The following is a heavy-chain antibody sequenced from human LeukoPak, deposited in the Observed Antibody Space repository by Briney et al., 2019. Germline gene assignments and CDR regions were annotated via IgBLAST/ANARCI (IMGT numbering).Heavy chain of an antibody. Sequence: SETLSLTCAVSGASISSNFWWIWVRQPPGKGLEWIWEIYHSGGSNYNLSLKSRVTISVDKSRNQFSLKLSSVTAADTAVYYCARDFAPPGDSGSSYYMDVWGKGTTVTVSS. CDR2: IYHSGGS. CDR3: ARDFAPPGDSGSSYYMDV. D-gene: IGHD1-26*01. J-gene: IGHJ6*03. V-gene: IGHV4-4*02. CDR1: GASISSNFW.